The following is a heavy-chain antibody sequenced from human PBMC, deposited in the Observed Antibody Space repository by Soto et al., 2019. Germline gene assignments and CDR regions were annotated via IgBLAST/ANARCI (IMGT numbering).Heavy chain of an antibody. J-gene: IGHJ6*03. D-gene: IGHD2-2*01. Sequence: SLRLSCAASGFTFSSYGMHWVRQAPGKGLEWVAVIWYDGSNKYYADSVKGRFTISRDNSKNTLYLQMNSLRAEDTAVYYCARDCTVVPATTNYYYYMDVWGKGTTVTVSS. CDR1: GFTFSSYG. V-gene: IGHV3-33*01. CDR3: ARDCTVVPATTNYYYYMDV. CDR2: IWYDGSNK.